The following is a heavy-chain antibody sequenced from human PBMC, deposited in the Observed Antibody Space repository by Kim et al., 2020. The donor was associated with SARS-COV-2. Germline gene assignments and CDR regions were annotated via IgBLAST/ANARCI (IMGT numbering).Heavy chain of an antibody. J-gene: IGHJ4*02. CDR3: ARGLYGDYLDN. Sequence: NPTYAQGLQGRIVFSLDTSVSTAYLQISSLKAEDTAVYYCARGLYGDYLDNWGQGTLVTVSS. V-gene: IGHV7-4-1*02. CDR2: NP. D-gene: IGHD4-17*01.